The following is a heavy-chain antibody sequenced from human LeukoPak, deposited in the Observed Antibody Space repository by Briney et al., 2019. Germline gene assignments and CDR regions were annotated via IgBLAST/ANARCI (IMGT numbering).Heavy chain of an antibody. CDR2: MNPNSGNT. J-gene: IGHJ6*03. Sequence: GASVKVSCKASGYTFTSYGISWVRQAPGQGLEWMGWMNPNSGNTGYAQKFQGRVTMTRNTSISTAYMELSSLRSEDTAVYYCARGHRSSWYQVYYYYYMDVWGKGTTVTISS. CDR3: ARGHRSSWYQVYYYYYMDV. V-gene: IGHV1-8*02. CDR1: GYTFTSYG. D-gene: IGHD6-13*01.